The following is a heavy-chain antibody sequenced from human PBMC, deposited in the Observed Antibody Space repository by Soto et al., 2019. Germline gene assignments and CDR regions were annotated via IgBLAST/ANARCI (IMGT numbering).Heavy chain of an antibody. V-gene: IGHV4-31*03. Sequence: PSETLSLTCTVTGGSMTSGDQYWTWIRHRPGEGLEWFGYINHRGSLYYNPSLKSRVSMSVDTSKNQFSLNLSSVTAADTAVYYCSRELPHRQGRNIDVWAQGNTVTVSS. CDR1: GGSMTSGDQY. CDR3: SRELPHRQGRNIDV. D-gene: IGHD3-10*01. J-gene: IGHJ6*02. CDR2: INHRGSL.